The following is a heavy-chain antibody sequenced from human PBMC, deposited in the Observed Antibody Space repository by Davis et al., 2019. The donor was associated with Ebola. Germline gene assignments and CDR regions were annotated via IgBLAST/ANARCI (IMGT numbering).Heavy chain of an antibody. D-gene: IGHD3-22*01. CDR1: GGTLSRNA. Sequence: AASVKVSCKASGGTLSRNAISWVRQAPGQGLEWMGGIVPIFGTPHYAQKFQGRVTFTADESTSTAYMELSSLRSEDTAVYYCATASSDYHYYYAMDVWGQGTTVTVSS. V-gene: IGHV1-69*13. CDR3: ATASSDYHYYYAMDV. J-gene: IGHJ6*02. CDR2: IVPIFGTP.